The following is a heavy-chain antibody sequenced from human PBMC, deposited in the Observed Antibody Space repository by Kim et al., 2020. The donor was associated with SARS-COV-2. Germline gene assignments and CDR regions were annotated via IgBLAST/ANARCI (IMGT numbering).Heavy chain of an antibody. V-gene: IGHV3-53*01. J-gene: IGHJ4*02. CDR2: LHTGGSA. CDR1: GFAVSSKY. D-gene: IGHD2-8*02. CDR3: ASRPGPEPGPLDY. Sequence: GGSLRLSCAASGFAVSSKYMNWVRQAPGKGLEWVSDLHTGGSAFYADSVKGLFTVSTDNSKNTVYLQMSSLRVEDTAVYYCASRPGPEPGPLDYWGQGTLVTVSS.